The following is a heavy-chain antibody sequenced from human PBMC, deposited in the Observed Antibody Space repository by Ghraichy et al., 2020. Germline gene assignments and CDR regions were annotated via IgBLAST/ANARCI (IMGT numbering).Heavy chain of an antibody. CDR3: ARVKPELDWFDP. V-gene: IGHV4-59*01. Sequence: SETLSLTCTVSGGSISSYYWSWIRQPPGKGLEWIGYIYYSGSTNYNPSLKSRVTISVDTSKNQFSLKLSSVTAADTAVYYCARVKPELDWFDPWGQGTLVTVSS. CDR1: GGSISSYY. CDR2: IYYSGST. D-gene: IGHD1-26*01. J-gene: IGHJ5*02.